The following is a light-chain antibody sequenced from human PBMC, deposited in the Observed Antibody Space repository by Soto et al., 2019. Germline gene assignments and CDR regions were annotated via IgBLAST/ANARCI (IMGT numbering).Light chain of an antibody. V-gene: IGKV1-33*01. Sequence: DIQMTQSPSSLSASVGDRVTVTCQASHDIRKYLNWYQQKPGKAPKLLIYDASNMETGVPSRFTGSGSGTDFTFTISSLQPEDIATYYCQQYEIFPITVGQGTRLESK. CDR1: HDIRKY. CDR2: DAS. CDR3: QQYEIFPIT. J-gene: IGKJ5*01.